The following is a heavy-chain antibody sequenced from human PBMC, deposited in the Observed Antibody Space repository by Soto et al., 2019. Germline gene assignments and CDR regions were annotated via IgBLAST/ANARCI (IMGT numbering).Heavy chain of an antibody. CDR1: GYTFTSYY. J-gene: IGHJ3*02. CDR3: AREAPLAAATYDAFDI. D-gene: IGHD6-13*01. Sequence: QVQLVQSGAEVKKPGASVKVSCKASGYTFTSYYMHWVRQAPGQGLEWMGIINPSGGSTSYAQKFEGRVTMTRDTSTRTVDMELSSLRSEDTAVYYCAREAPLAAATYDAFDIWGQGTMVTVSS. V-gene: IGHV1-46*01. CDR2: INPSGGST.